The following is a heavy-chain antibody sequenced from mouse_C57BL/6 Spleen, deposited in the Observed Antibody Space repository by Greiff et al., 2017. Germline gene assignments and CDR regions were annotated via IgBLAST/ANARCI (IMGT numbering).Heavy chain of an antibody. Sequence: EVQVVESGEGLVKPGGSLKLSCAASGFTFSSYAMSWVRQTPEKRLEWVAYISSGGDYIYYADTVKGRFTISRDNARNTLYLQMSSLKSEDTAMYYCTREGSNFAMDYWGQGTSVTVSS. D-gene: IGHD1-1*01. J-gene: IGHJ4*01. CDR3: TREGSNFAMDY. CDR1: GFTFSSYA. CDR2: ISSGGDYI. V-gene: IGHV5-9-1*02.